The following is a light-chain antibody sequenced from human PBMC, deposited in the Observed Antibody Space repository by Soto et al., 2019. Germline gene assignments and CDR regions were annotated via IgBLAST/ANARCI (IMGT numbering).Light chain of an antibody. V-gene: IGKV1-27*01. CDR1: QGISNY. CDR2: AAS. CDR3: QTYNNALWT. J-gene: IGKJ1*01. Sequence: DIQMTQSPSSLSASVGDRVTITCRASQGISNYLAWYQQKPGKVPKLLIYAASTLQSGVPSRFSGSGSGTYFTLTISSLQPEDVATYYCQTYNNALWTFGQGTRVEIK.